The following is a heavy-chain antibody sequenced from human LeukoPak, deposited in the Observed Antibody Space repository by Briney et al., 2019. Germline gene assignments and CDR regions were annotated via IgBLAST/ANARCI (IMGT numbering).Heavy chain of an antibody. CDR2: ISGTGDTT. J-gene: IGHJ4*02. V-gene: IGHV3-23*01. CDR3: TKGGWGTVLDF. CDR1: GFTFSNYA. Sequence: GGSLRLSCAASGFTFSNYAMSWVRQAPGEGLEWVSTISGTGDTTYYADSLKGRLTISRDNSKNTLYLQMSSLRADDTAVYYCTKGGWGTVLDFWGQGTLVTVSS. D-gene: IGHD3-10*01.